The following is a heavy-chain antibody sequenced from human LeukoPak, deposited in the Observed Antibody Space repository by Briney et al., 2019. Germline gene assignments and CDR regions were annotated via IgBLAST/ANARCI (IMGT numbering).Heavy chain of an antibody. CDR3: ARIRDGYNDAYDI. CDR2: INPGGGNT. Sequence: ASVKVSCKASGYTFTNYYIHWVRQAPGQGLEWMGLINPGGGNTNYAQNFQGRVTMTSDTSASTVYMQLSSLRSEDTAMYYCARIRDGYNDAYDIWGQGTVVTVPS. D-gene: IGHD5-24*01. J-gene: IGHJ3*02. V-gene: IGHV1-46*01. CDR1: GYTFTNYY.